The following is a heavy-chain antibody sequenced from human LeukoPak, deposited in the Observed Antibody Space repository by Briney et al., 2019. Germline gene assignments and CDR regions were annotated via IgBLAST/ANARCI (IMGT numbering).Heavy chain of an antibody. D-gene: IGHD6-13*01. J-gene: IGHJ4*02. V-gene: IGHV1-8*01. CDR1: GYTFTSYD. Sequence: ASVKVSCKASGYTFTSYDINWLRQATGQGLEWMGWMNPNSGNTGYAQKFQGRVTMTRNTSISTAYMELSSLRSEDTAVYYCARGWADIAAAECFDYWGQGTLVTVSS. CDR2: MNPNSGNT. CDR3: ARGWADIAAAECFDY.